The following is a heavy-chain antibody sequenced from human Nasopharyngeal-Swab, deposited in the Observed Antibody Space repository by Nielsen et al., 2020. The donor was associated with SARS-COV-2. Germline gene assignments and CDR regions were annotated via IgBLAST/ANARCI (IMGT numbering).Heavy chain of an antibody. Sequence: SETLSLTCAVYGGSFSGYYWSWIRQPPGKGLEWIGEINHSGSTNYNPSLKSRVTISVDTSKNQFSLKLSSVTAADTAVYYCASRIPVWGAFDIWGQGTMVTVSS. CDR1: GGSFSGYY. V-gene: IGHV4-34*01. CDR3: ASRIPVWGAFDI. D-gene: IGHD3-16*01. CDR2: INHSGST. J-gene: IGHJ3*02.